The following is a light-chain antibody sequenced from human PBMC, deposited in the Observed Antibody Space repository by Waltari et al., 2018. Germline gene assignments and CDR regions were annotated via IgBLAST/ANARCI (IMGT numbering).Light chain of an antibody. V-gene: IGLV1-44*01. CDR2: SNN. J-gene: IGLJ2*01. CDR3: AAWDDSLNGVV. CDR1: SSNIGSNT. Sequence: QSVLTQPPSASGTPGQRVTISCSGSSSNIGSNTVNWYQQLPVTAPKLLLYSNNQRPSGVPDRFPGSKSGTSASLAISGLQSEDEADYYCAAWDDSLNGVVFGGGTKLTVL.